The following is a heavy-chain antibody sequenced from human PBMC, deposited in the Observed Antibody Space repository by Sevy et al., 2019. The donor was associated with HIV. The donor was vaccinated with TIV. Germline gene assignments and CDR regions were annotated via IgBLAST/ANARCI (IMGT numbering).Heavy chain of an antibody. J-gene: IGHJ6*02. D-gene: IGHD2-8*01. Sequence: GGSLRLSCAASGFTFSSYWMSWVRQAPGKGLEWVANIKQDGSEKNYVDSVKGRFTISRDNAKNALYLQMNSLRAEDTAVYYCARDRGVCTNGVCPYYYYYGMDVGGQGTTVTVSS. CDR1: GFTFSSYW. V-gene: IGHV3-7*01. CDR3: ARDRGVCTNGVCPYYYYYGMDV. CDR2: IKQDGSEK.